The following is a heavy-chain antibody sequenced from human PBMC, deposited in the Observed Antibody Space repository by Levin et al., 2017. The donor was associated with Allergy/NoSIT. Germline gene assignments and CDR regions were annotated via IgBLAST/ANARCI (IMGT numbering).Heavy chain of an antibody. J-gene: IGHJ4*02. V-gene: IGHV4-59*01. CDR2: IYYSGST. CDR3: ARSGIAVVTFDY. CDR1: GGSISSYY. D-gene: IGHD6-19*01. Sequence: GSLRLSCTVSGGSISSYYWSWIRQPPGKGLEWIGYIYYSGSTSYNPSLKSRVTISVDTSKNQFSLKLSSVTAADTAVYYCARSGIAVVTFDYWGQGTLVTVSS.